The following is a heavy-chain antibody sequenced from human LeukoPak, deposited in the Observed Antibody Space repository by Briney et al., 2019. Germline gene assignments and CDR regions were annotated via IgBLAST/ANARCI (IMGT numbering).Heavy chain of an antibody. CDR3: AKGVLDIVVVPAAPLDY. Sequence: GGSLRLSCAASGFTFGNYAMTWVRQAPGKGLEWVSTISGNGRDTYYADSVKGRFTISRDNSKNTLYLQMNSLRAEDTAVYYCAKGVLDIVVVPAAPLDYWGQGTLVTVSS. CDR2: ISGNGRDT. J-gene: IGHJ4*02. D-gene: IGHD2-2*01. CDR1: GFTFGNYA. V-gene: IGHV3-23*01.